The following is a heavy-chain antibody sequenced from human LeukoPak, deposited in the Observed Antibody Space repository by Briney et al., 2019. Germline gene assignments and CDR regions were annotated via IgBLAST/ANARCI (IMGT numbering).Heavy chain of an antibody. J-gene: IGHJ4*02. CDR1: GFTFTSSA. CDR2: IVVGSGNT. V-gene: IGHV1-58*02. D-gene: IGHD6-19*01. Sequence: ASVKVSCKASGFTFTSSAMQWVRQARGQRLEWIGWIVVGSGNTNYAQKFQERVTITRDMSTSTAYMELSSLRSEDTAVYYCARGPAQWLVSRTFDYWGQGTLVTVSS. CDR3: ARGPAQWLVSRTFDY.